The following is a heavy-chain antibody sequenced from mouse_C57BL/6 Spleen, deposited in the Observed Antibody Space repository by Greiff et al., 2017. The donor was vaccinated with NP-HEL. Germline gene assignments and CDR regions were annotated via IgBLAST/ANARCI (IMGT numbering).Heavy chain of an antibody. Sequence: VQLQQSGAELARPGASVKMSCKASGYTFTSYTMHWVKQRPGQGLEWIGYINPSSGYTKYNQKFKDKATLTADKSSSTAYMQLSSLTSEDSAVSYCARKANCDPYWYFEVWGTGTTVTVSS. V-gene: IGHV1-4*01. D-gene: IGHD4-1*01. CDR3: ARKANCDPYWYFEV. CDR2: INPSSGYT. CDR1: GYTFTSYT. J-gene: IGHJ1*03.